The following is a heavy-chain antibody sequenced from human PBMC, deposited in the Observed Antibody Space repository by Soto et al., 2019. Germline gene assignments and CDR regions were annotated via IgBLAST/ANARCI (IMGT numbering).Heavy chain of an antibody. Sequence: SETLSLTCTVSGGSIGSYYWSWIRQPPGKGLEWIGYIYYSGSTNYNPSLKSRVTISVDTSKNQFSLKLSSVTAADTAVYYCARGYYYYYYYMDVWGKGTTVTVSS. CDR3: ARGYYYYYYYMDV. CDR2: IYYSGST. CDR1: GGSIGSYY. J-gene: IGHJ6*03. V-gene: IGHV4-59*08.